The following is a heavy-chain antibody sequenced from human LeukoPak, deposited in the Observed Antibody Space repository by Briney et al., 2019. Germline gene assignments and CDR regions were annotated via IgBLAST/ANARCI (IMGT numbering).Heavy chain of an antibody. V-gene: IGHV1-8*01. CDR2: MNPNSGNT. D-gene: IGHD3-22*01. CDR1: GYTFTSYD. J-gene: IGHJ4*02. Sequence: ASVNVSCKASGYTFTSYDINWVRQATGQGLEWMGWMNPNSGNTDYAQKFQGRVTMTRNTSISTAYMELSSLRSEDRAVYYCISSGYYFGFDYWGQGTLVTVSS. CDR3: ISSGYYFGFDY.